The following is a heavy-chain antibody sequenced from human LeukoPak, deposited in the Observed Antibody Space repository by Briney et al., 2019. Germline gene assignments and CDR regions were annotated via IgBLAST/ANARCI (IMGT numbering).Heavy chain of an antibody. V-gene: IGHV1-2*02. Sequence: ASVKVSCKASGYTFTGYYMHWVRQAPGQGLEWMGWINPNSGDTHFARNFQDTVTMTRDTSITTDYMSLTRLTSADTAVYYCARGPLINSRGRHAHFDFWGQGTGVTVSS. CDR3: ARGPLINSRGRHAHFDF. J-gene: IGHJ4*02. D-gene: IGHD3-22*01. CDR1: GYTFTGYY. CDR2: INPNSGDT.